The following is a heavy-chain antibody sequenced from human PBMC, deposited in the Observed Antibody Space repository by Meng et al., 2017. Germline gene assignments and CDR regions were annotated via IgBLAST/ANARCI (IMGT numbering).Heavy chain of an antibody. D-gene: IGHD3-9*01. V-gene: IGHV3-74*03. CDR1: GFTFSSYN. CDR2: INTDASST. CDR3: ARDADWVIFDH. J-gene: IGHJ4*02. Sequence: QLLQSGGGLVQPWGSLRLSCAASGFTFSSYNMHWVRQTPGEGLVWVSRINTDASSTTYADSVKGRFTISRDDAKNTVYLQMNSLRAEDTAVYYCARDADWVIFDHWGQGALVTVSS.